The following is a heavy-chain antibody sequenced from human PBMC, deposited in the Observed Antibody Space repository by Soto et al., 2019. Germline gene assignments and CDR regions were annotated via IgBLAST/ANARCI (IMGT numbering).Heavy chain of an antibody. V-gene: IGHV4-34*01. D-gene: IGHD3-10*01. J-gene: IGHJ6*03. CDR2: INHSGST. Sequence: SENLSLTCAVYCGSFSGYYWSWIRPPPGRGLEWIGEINHSGSTNYNPSLKSRVTISVDTSKNQFSLKLSSVTAADTAVYYCARGFGERYYYYYYYMDVWGKGTPVTVS. CDR3: ARGFGERYYYYYYYMDV. CDR1: CGSFSGYY.